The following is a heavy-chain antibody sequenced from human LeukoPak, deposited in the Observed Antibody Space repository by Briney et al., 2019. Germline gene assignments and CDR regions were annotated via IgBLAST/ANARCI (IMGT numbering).Heavy chain of an antibody. CDR2: VYSTGSA. J-gene: IGHJ3*02. CDR3: ARVYRRDGYNYDGFDI. CDR1: SGSINSDGYY. Sequence: SETLSLTCTVSSGSINSDGYYWSWIRQPAGKGLEWIGRVYSTGSANYSPSLESRVIISMDTSKNQFFLRLSSVTAADTAVYYCARVYRRDGYNYDGFDIWGQGTMVTVS. V-gene: IGHV4-61*02. D-gene: IGHD5-24*01.